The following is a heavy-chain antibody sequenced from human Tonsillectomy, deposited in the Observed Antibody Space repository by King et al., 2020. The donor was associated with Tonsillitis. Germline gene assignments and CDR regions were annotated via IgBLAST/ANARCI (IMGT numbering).Heavy chain of an antibody. CDR3: AGYPHDYVFGRPPEDALDI. V-gene: IGHV3-30-3*01. D-gene: IGHD3-16*01. CDR1: GFTFRIYA. J-gene: IGHJ3*02. Sequence: VQLVESGGGVVQPERSLTLSCAASGFTFRIYAMHWVRQAPGKGLEWVAVISFDGTNKYFADSMRGRSTISRDNSKNTVYLQIDNLRPEDTAVYYCAGYPHDYVFGRPPEDALDIGGQGKMVIVSS. CDR2: ISFDGTNK.